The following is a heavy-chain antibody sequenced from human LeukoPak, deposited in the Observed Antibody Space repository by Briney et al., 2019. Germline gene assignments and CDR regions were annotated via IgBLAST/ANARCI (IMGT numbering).Heavy chain of an antibody. CDR3: ARETLYYMDV. V-gene: IGHV3-21*01. CDR1: GFTFSSYS. Sequence: GGSLRLSCAASGFTFSSYSMNWVRQAPGKGLEWVSSISSSSYIYYADSVKGRFTISRDNAKNSLYLQMNGLRAEDTAVYYCARETLYYMDVWGKGTTVTVSS. CDR2: ISSSSYI. J-gene: IGHJ6*03.